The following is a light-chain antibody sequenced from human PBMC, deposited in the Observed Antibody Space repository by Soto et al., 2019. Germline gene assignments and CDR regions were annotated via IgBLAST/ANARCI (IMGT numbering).Light chain of an antibody. CDR3: CSYAGGTSVV. CDR1: SSDVGSYNL. J-gene: IGLJ2*01. CDR2: KDI. Sequence: QSALTQPASVSGSPGQSITISCTGTSSDVGSYNLVSWYQQHPGKAPKLMIYKDIERPSGVSNRFSGSKSGNTASLTISGLQTEDEADYYCCSYAGGTSVVFGGGTQLTVL. V-gene: IGLV2-23*01.